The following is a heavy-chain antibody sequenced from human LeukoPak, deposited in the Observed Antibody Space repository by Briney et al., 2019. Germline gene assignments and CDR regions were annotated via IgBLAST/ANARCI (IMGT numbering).Heavy chain of an antibody. CDR2: IFYRGSA. CDR1: GGSLSSSSYY. D-gene: IGHD2/OR15-2a*01. V-gene: IGHV4-39*07. Sequence: PSETLSLTCTLPGGSLSSSSYYWGLIRQPPGKGLEWIGSIFYRGSAYYNPSLKSRVTISVDTSKNQFSLKLTSVTAADTAVYYCARGNTWFDPWGQGTLVTVSS. J-gene: IGHJ5*02. CDR3: ARGNTWFDP.